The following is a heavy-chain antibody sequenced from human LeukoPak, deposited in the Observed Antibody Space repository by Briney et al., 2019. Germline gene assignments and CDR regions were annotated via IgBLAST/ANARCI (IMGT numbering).Heavy chain of an antibody. CDR1: GFTFSSYS. Sequence: GGSLRLSCAASGFTFSSYSMNWVRQAPGKGLEWVSSISSSSSYIYYADSVKGGFTISRDNAKNTLYLQMNSLRGEDTAVYYCVKDEVFSSGWYFDYWGQGTLVTVSS. CDR3: VKDEVFSSGWYFDY. CDR2: ISSSSSYI. D-gene: IGHD6-19*01. J-gene: IGHJ4*02. V-gene: IGHV3-21*01.